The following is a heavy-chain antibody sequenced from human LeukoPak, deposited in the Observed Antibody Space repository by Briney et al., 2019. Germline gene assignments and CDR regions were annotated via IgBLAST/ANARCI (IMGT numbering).Heavy chain of an antibody. CDR3: ASSIAAAGTHDAFDI. J-gene: IGHJ3*02. V-gene: IGHV4-59*01. CDR1: GGSISSYY. D-gene: IGHD6-13*01. Sequence: SETLSLTCAASGGSISSYYWSWIRQPPGKGLEWIGYIYYSGSTNYNPSLKSRVTISVDTSKNQFSLKLSSVTAADTAVYYCASSIAAAGTHDAFDIWGQGTMVTVSS. CDR2: IYYSGST.